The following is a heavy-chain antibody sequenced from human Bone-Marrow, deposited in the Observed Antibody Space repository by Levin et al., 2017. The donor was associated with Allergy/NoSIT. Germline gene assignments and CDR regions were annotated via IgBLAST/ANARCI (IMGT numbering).Heavy chain of an antibody. CDR3: VRDNPKVVVENRFYYYGMDV. CDR2: IYHSGFT. J-gene: IGHJ6*02. CDR1: GGSISGGDYY. D-gene: IGHD2-15*01. Sequence: PSETLSLTCSVSGGSISGGDYYWTWIRQPPGKGLEFIGYIYHSGFTYYDSSLNSRLTISVDTSKNQFSLQLTSVTAADTAVYYCVRDNPKVVVENRFYYYGMDVWGQGTTVAVSS. V-gene: IGHV4-30-4*01.